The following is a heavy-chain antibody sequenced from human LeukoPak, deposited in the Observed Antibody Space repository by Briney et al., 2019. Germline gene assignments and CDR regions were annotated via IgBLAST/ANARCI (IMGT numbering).Heavy chain of an antibody. CDR1: GFTVSGNY. CDR3: NTDFSGGY. V-gene: IGHV3-53*01. Sequence: PGGSLRLSCAASGFTVSGNYVTWVRQAPGKGLEWVSVIYSSGNTHYADSVKGRFTISRDNSKNTVYLQMNSLRAEDTAVYFCNTDFSGGYWGQGTLVTVSS. CDR2: IYSSGNT. D-gene: IGHD3-10*01. J-gene: IGHJ4*02.